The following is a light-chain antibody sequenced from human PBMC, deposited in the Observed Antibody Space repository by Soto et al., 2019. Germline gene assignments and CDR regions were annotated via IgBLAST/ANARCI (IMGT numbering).Light chain of an antibody. CDR2: DVS. J-gene: IGLJ1*01. CDR3: SSYTSSSTPYV. V-gene: IGLV2-14*01. CDR1: SSDVGVYNY. Sequence: QSVLTQPASVSGSPGQSIPISCTGTSSDVGVYNYVSWYQQHPGKAPKLMIYDVSNRPSGVSNRFSGSKSGNTASLTISGLQAEDEADYYCSSYTSSSTPYVFGTGTKVTVL.